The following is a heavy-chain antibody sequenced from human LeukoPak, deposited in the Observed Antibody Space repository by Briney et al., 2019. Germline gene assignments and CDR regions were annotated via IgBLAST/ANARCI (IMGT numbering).Heavy chain of an antibody. V-gene: IGHV1-3*01. D-gene: IGHD3-10*01. CDR2: INPANGDT. CDR3: ARKDYFGSGTYFFDY. Sequence: ASVKVSCKASGYTFTRYPIHWVRQAPGQRLEWMGWINPANGDTGYSKKFQGRVTITRDTSASTAYMELSSLSSEDTALYYCARKDYFGSGTYFFDYWGQGALVTVSS. J-gene: IGHJ4*02. CDR1: GYTFTRYP.